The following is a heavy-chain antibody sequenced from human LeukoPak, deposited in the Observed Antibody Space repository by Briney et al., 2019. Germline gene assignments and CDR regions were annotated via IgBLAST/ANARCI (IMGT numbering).Heavy chain of an antibody. J-gene: IGHJ4*02. V-gene: IGHV3-23*01. CDR3: AKHIVVVTAIRHDYFDY. D-gene: IGHD2-21*02. CDR2: ISGSGGST. Sequence: GGSLRLSCAAPGFTFSSYAMSWVRQAPGKGLEWVSAISGSGGSTYYADSVKGQFTISRDNSKNTLYLQMNSLRAEDTAVYYCAKHIVVVTAIRHDYFDYWGQGTLVTVSS. CDR1: GFTFSSYA.